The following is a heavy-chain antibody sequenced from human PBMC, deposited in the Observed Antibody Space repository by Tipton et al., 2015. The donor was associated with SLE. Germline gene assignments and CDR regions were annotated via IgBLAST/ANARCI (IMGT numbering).Heavy chain of an antibody. J-gene: IGHJ6*02. CDR1: GFTFSNYW. V-gene: IGHV3-7*01. D-gene: IGHD2-21*01. CDR3: ATDVWYYYYGMDV. CDR2: IKQDGSEK. Sequence: SGFTFSNYWMSWVRQAPGKGLEWVANIKQDGSEKYYVDSVKGRFTISRDNAKNSLYLQMNSLRAKDTAVYYCATDVWYYYYGMDVWGQGTTVTVSS.